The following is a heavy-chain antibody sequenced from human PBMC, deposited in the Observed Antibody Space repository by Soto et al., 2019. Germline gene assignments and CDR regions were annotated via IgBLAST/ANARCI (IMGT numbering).Heavy chain of an antibody. CDR1: GFTFTTYS. CDR2: IGGDGRVT. Sequence: EMQLVESGGAFVQPGGSLRLSCSASGFTFTTYSIHWVRQAPGKGPDYVSVIGGDGRVTFHADAVRGRFTISRDNSENVVFLQMDSLTVEDMGIYYCAREAGPLGLWSFDLLVRGTLVTVSS. J-gene: IGHJ2*01. CDR3: AREAGPLGLWSFDL. D-gene: IGHD3-3*01. V-gene: IGHV3-64*07.